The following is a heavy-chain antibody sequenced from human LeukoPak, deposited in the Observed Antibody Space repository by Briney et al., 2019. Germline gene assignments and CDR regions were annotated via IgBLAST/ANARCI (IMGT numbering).Heavy chain of an antibody. V-gene: IGHV3-66*01. CDR2: IYSDRST. CDR1: GFTVSSNY. Sequence: GGSLRLSCAASGFTVSSNYMSWVRQAPGKGLEWVSVIYSDRSTYYADSVKGRFTISRDNSKNTLYLQMNSLRAEDTAVYYCAREGDGYNSPIDYWGQGTLVTVSS. J-gene: IGHJ4*02. D-gene: IGHD5-24*01. CDR3: AREGDGYNSPIDY.